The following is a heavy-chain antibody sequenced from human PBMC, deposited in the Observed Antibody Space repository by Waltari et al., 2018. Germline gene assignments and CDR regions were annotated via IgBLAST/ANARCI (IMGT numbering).Heavy chain of an antibody. CDR1: GFTVSSNY. D-gene: IGHD2-21*01. CDR3: GRGAGGGRDCCPLDY. CDR2: IFSDGVT. J-gene: IGHJ4*02. V-gene: IGHV3-53*02. Sequence: EVQLVETGGGLIQSGGSLRLSCAASGFTVSSNYMSWVRQAPGKGWEWFSVIFSDGVTTPAETGKGLFTIYSNKTKTALNLQRNGRGAEDAAVYYGGRGAGGGRDCCPLDYWGQGTLVTVSS.